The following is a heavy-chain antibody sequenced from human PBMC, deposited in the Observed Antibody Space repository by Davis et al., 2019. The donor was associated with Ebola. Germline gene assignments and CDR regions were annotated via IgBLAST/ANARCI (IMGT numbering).Heavy chain of an antibody. V-gene: IGHV1-18*01. Sequence: ASVKISCKVSGYTFTGYGITWVRQAPGQGLEWMGWISAYNGNTKYAQKPQGRVTMTTDTSTRTAYMELRSLRYDDTAVYYCARGPGDEDYYFAMDVWGEGTTVTVSS. CDR1: GYTFTGYG. CDR2: ISAYNGNT. D-gene: IGHD7-27*01. CDR3: ARGPGDEDYYFAMDV. J-gene: IGHJ6*04.